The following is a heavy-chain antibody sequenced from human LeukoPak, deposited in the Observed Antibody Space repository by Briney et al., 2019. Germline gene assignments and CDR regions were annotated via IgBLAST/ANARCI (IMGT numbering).Heavy chain of an antibody. J-gene: IGHJ6*04. D-gene: IGHD1-1*01. CDR2: ISGSGGST. CDR1: GFTFSSYA. V-gene: IGHV3-23*01. Sequence: GGSLRLSCAASGFTFSSYAMSWVRQAPGKGLEWVSAISGSGGSTYYADSMKGRFTISRDNSKNTLYLQMNSLRAEDTAVYYCAKGERRYYYYGMDVWGKGTTVTVSS. CDR3: AKGERRYYYYGMDV.